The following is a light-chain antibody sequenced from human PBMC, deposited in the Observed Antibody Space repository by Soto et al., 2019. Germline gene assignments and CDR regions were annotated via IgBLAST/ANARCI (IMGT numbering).Light chain of an antibody. CDR1: SSDFGGYNY. CDR2: EVS. J-gene: IGLJ1*01. Sequence: QSALTQPASVSGSPGQSITISCTGTSSDFGGYNYVSWYQQHPGKAPKLMIYEVSNRPSGVSNRFSGSKSGNTASLTISGLQAEDEADYYCSSYTSSSTLNYVFGTGTKVTV. V-gene: IGLV2-14*01. CDR3: SSYTSSSTLNYV.